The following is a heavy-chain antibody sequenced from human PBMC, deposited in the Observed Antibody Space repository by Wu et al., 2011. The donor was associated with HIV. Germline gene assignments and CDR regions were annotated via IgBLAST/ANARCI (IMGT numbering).Heavy chain of an antibody. CDR3: ATDPTIAVAGTKSF. CDR2: TIPLFGTT. V-gene: IGHV1-69*05. Sequence: QVQLEQSGAEVKKPGSSVKVSCKASGGNFNSHVINWVRQAPGQGLEWMGGTIPLFGTTNYAQKFQGRVTITTDASTRTVYMELSSLRSEDTAVYYCATDPTIAVAGTKSFWGRGTLVSVSS. J-gene: IGHJ4*02. CDR1: GGNFNSHV. D-gene: IGHD6-19*01.